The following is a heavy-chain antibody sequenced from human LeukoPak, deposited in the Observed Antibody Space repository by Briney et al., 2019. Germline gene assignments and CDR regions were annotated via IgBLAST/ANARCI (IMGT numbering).Heavy chain of an antibody. CDR1: GGSFSGYY. D-gene: IGHD3-16*02. CDR3: ARRPYDYVWRSYRPTEYYFDY. J-gene: IGHJ4*02. V-gene: IGHV4-34*01. Sequence: SETLSLTCAVYGGSFSGYYWSWIRQPPGKGLEWIGEINHSGSTNYNPSLKSRVTISVDTSKNQFSLKLSSVTAADTAVYYCARRPYDYVWRSYRPTEYYFDYWGQGTLVTVSS. CDR2: INHSGST.